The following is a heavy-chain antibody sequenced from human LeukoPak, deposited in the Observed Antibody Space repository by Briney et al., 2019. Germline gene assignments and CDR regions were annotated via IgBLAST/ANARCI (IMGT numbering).Heavy chain of an antibody. CDR2: ISGSSNYI. CDR1: GFSFSDYT. V-gene: IGHV3-21*01. CDR3: ARDEYGDNDAFDI. Sequence: GGSLRLSCAASGFSFSDYTMNWVRLAPGKGLEWVSSISGSSNYIYYADSVKGRFTISRGNAKNSLYLQMNSLRVEDTAVYYCARDEYGDNDAFDIWGQGTMVTVSS. D-gene: IGHD4/OR15-4a*01. J-gene: IGHJ3*02.